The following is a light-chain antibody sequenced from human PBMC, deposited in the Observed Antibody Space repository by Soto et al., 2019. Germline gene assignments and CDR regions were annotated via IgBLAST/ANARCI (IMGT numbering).Light chain of an antibody. CDR3: SSYAGSNNRI. V-gene: IGLV2-8*01. CDR1: SSDVGYYNY. Sequence: QSVLTQPPSASGSPGQSVTISCTGTSSDVGYYNYVSWYQQHPRKAPKLMIYELNKRPSGVPDRFSASKSGNTASLTVSGLQAEDEADYYCSSYAGSNNRIFGGGTKVTVL. CDR2: ELN. J-gene: IGLJ2*01.